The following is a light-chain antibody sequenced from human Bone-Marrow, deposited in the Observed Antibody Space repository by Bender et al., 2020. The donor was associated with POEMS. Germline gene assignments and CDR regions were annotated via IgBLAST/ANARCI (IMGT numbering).Light chain of an antibody. CDR2: EDN. Sequence: FVLTQPHSVSESPGKTVTIACTRSSGSVASSSVQWYQQRPGRPPLIVIYEDNQRPSGVPDRFSGSIDSSSNSAFITISGLKTEDEADYYCQSHNNGNHDVIFGGGTKLTVL. CDR1: SGSVASSS. V-gene: IGLV6-57*01. J-gene: IGLJ2*01. CDR3: QSHNNGNHDVI.